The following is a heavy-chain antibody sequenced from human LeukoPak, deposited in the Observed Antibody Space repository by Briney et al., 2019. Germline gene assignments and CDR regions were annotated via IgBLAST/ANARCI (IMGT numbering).Heavy chain of an antibody. CDR2: ISAYNGNT. J-gene: IGHJ4*02. CDR1: GYTFTSYG. D-gene: IGHD3-10*01. V-gene: IGHV1-18*01. CDR3: ARDRREISYYGSGTFKFGENYFDY. Sequence: GASVKVSCKASGYTFTSYGISWVRQAPGQGLEWMGWISAYNGNTNYAQKLQGRVTMTTDTSTSTAYMELRSLRSDDTAVYYCARDRREISYYGSGTFKFGENYFDYWGQGTLVTVSS.